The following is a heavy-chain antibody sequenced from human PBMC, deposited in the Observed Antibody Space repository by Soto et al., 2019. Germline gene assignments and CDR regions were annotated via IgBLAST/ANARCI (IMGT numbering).Heavy chain of an antibody. V-gene: IGHV3-30-3*01. CDR1: GFTFSSYA. CDR3: GRCTSTSCHLGADY. Sequence: ESGGGVVQPGRSLRLSCAASGFTFSSYALHWVRQAPGRGLEWVALISFDGNNKYYANSVKGRFTISRDNSKNTLYLQMSSLRAEDTAVYYCGRCTSTSCHLGADYWGQGTLVTVSS. J-gene: IGHJ4*02. CDR2: ISFDGNNK. D-gene: IGHD2-2*01.